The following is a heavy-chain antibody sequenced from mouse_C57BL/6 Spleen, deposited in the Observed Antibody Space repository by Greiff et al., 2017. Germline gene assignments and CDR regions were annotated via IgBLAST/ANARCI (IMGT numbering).Heavy chain of an antibody. V-gene: IGHV5-17*01. CDR2: ISSGSSTI. J-gene: IGHJ4*01. CDR1: GFTFSDYG. D-gene: IGHD1-1*01. Sequence: EVMLVESGGGLVKPGGSLKLSCAASGFTFSDYGMHWVRQAPEKGLEWVAYISSGSSTIYYADTVKGRFTISRDNAKNTLFLQMTSLRSEDTAMYYCARITTVGAMDYWGQGTSVTVSS. CDR3: ARITTVGAMDY.